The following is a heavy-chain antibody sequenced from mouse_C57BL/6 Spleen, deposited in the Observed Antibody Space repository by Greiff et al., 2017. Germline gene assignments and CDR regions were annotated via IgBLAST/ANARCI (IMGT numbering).Heavy chain of an antibody. CDR1: GYSFTDYN. D-gene: IGHD2-4*01. CDR2: INPNSGTT. V-gene: IGHV1-39*01. J-gene: IGHJ1*03. Sequence: EVQLQQSGPELVKPGASVKISCKASGYSFTDYNMNWVKQSHGKSLEWIGVINPNSGTTSYNQKFKGKAPLAVDKSSSTAYMQLNSLTSEDSAVYYCARSVGAIYYDYDWYFDVWGTGTTVTVSS. CDR3: ARSVGAIYYDYDWYFDV.